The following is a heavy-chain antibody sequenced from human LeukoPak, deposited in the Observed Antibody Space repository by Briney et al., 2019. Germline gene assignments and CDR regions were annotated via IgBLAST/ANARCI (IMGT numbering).Heavy chain of an antibody. CDR2: IKQDGSEE. CDR3: ARRYFDY. Sequence: GGSLRLSCVASGFTISSYWMHWVRQAPGKGLEWVADIKQDGSEEYYVDSVKGRFTISRDNAKNSLYLQMNSLRAEDTAVYYCARRYFDYWGQGILVTVSS. V-gene: IGHV3-7*03. J-gene: IGHJ4*02. CDR1: GFTISSYW.